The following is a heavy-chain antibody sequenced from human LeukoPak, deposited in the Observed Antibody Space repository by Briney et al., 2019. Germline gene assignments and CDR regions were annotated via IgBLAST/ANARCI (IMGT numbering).Heavy chain of an antibody. D-gene: IGHD3-10*01. CDR1: GGSISSYY. J-gene: IGHJ4*02. V-gene: IGHV4-59*01. CDR3: ARVSDSGSHFDY. CDR2: IYYSGST. Sequence: PSETLSLTCTVSGGSISSYYWSWIRQPPGKGLEWIGYIYYSGSTNYNPSLKSRVTISVDTSRNQFSLKLSSVTAADTAVYYCARVSDSGSHFDYWGQGTLVTVSS.